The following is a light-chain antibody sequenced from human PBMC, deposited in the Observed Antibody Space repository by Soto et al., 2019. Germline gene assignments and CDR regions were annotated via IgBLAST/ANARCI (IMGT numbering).Light chain of an antibody. CDR1: QSISTK. CDR2: GAS. CDR3: QQFGSSPPGT. Sequence: IVMTQSPATLSVSPGGRATLSCRASQSISTKLAWYQQRPGQAPRLLIYGASSRATGIPDRFSGSGSGTDFTLTITRLEPEDFAVYYCQQFGSSPPGTFGQGTKVDIK. V-gene: IGKV3-20*01. J-gene: IGKJ1*01.